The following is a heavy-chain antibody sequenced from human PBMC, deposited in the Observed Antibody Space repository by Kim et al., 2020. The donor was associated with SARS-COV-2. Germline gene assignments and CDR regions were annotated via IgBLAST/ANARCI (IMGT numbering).Heavy chain of an antibody. CDR1: GFTFSSYW. D-gene: IGHD3-3*01. Sequence: GGSLRLSCAASGFTFSSYWMHWVRQAPGKGLVWVSRINSDGSSTSYADSVKGRFTISRDNAKNTLYLQMNSLRAEDTAVYYCAREYMDEFSLEWPPVGFYYGMDVWGQGTTVTVSS. J-gene: IGHJ6*02. CDR3: AREYMDEFSLEWPPVGFYYGMDV. CDR2: INSDGSST. V-gene: IGHV3-74*01.